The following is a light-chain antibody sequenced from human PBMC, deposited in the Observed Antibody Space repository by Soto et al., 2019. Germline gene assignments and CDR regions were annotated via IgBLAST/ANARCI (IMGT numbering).Light chain of an antibody. CDR2: EVS. CDR1: SSDVGGDNY. CDR3: SSYAGSNNYV. V-gene: IGLV2-8*01. Sequence: QYALTQPPSASGSPGQSVTISCTGTSSDVGGDNYVSWYQQHPGKAPKLMIYEVSKRPSGVPDRFSGSKSGNTASLTVSGLQAEDEADYYCSSYAGSNNYVLGTGTKLTVL. J-gene: IGLJ1*01.